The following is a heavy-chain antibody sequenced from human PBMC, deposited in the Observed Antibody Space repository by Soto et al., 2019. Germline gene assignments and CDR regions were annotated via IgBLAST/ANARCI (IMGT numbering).Heavy chain of an antibody. CDR2: THWTSGSI. V-gene: IGHV3-9*01. J-gene: IGHJ1*01. D-gene: IGHD6-13*01. CDR1: GFTFYDYA. Sequence: GGSLRLCCAASGFTFYDYAMHWVRQVPGKGLEWVSGTHWTSGSIGYADSVKCRFASPRDNAKIPLHLQMNSLRDEDTTFYYCVKDESINWYSGHFRHWGQGTLVTVS. CDR3: VKDESINWYSGHFRH.